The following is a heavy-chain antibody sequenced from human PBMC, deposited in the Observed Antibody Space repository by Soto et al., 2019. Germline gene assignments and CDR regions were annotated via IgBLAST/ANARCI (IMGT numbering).Heavy chain of an antibody. J-gene: IGHJ4*02. CDR2: IKQDGSEK. CDR1: GFTFSSDW. D-gene: IGHD3-22*01. CDR3: ARDNYDSSGYVDY. Sequence: GVLRLSCSASGFTFSSDWMSWFRHAPGKGLEWVASIKQDGSEKYYVDSVKGRFTISRDNANNSLYLQMNSLRAEDTAVYYCARDNYDSSGYVDYWGQGTLVTVSS. V-gene: IGHV3-7*03.